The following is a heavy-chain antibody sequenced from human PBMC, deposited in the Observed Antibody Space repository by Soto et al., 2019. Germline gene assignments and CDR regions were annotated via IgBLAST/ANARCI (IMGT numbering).Heavy chain of an antibody. D-gene: IGHD3-22*01. CDR2: ISAGGDSR. J-gene: IGHJ4*02. Sequence: PGGSLRLSCAASGFTFSSYARSWVRQGPGKGLEWVSGISAGGDSRYYADPVKGRFTISRDNSKNTLYLQMNGLRAEDTAVYYCAKVRAYYFDSSGHLDYWGQGTLVTVSS. CDR1: GFTFSSYA. V-gene: IGHV3-23*01. CDR3: AKVRAYYFDSSGHLDY.